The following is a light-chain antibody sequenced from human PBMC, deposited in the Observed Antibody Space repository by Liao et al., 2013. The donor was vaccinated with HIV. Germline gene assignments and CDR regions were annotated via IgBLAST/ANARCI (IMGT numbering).Light chain of an antibody. Sequence: SYELTQPSSVSVSPGQTARITCSGDVLARKHARWFQQKPGQAPVLVIKRDSVRPSGIPERFSGSSSGTTVTLTITGAQVEDEADYYCQAWDSSTAPYVFGTGTKVTVL. J-gene: IGLJ1*01. CDR3: QAWDSSTAPYV. V-gene: IGLV3-27*01. CDR1: VLARKH. CDR2: RDS.